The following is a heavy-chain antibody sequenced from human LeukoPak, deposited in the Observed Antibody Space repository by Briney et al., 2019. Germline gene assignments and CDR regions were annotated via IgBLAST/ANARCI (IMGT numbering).Heavy chain of an antibody. D-gene: IGHD6-13*01. V-gene: IGHV4-4*07. CDR3: ARQIASAGTAGFDF. J-gene: IGHJ4*02. CDR2: IYTTGST. Sequence: SETLSLTCTVSSVSISSYYWSWIRQPAGKGLEWIGRIYTTGSTNYNPSLKSRVTMSVDTSKNQFSLRLRSVTAADTAVYYSARQIASAGTAGFDFWGQGALVTVSS. CDR1: SVSISSYY.